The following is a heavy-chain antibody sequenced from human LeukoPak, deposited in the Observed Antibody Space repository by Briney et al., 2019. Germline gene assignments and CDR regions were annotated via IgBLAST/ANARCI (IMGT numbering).Heavy chain of an antibody. CDR2: FDPGSGKT. CDR1: GYTASESY. Sequence: ASVKVSCKISGYTASESYIHWLRQAPGKGLEWMGGFDPGSGKTLYAQKLQGRVRMTEDTSADTGYMELSSLRSEDTAVYYCTIRKGDPMRGHWFDPWGQGTLVTVPS. CDR3: TIRKGDPMRGHWFDP. D-gene: IGHD2-21*02. V-gene: IGHV1-24*01. J-gene: IGHJ5*02.